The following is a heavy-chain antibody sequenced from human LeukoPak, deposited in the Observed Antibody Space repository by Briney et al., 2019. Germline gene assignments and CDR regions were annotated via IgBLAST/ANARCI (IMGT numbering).Heavy chain of an antibody. CDR3: AVEGGTMISPHYFDY. Sequence: GESLKISCKGSGYSFTSYWIGWVRQMPGKGLEWMGIIYPGDSDTRYSPSFQGQVTVSADKSISTAYLQWSSLKASDTAMYYCAVEGGTMISPHYFDYWGQGTLVTVSS. V-gene: IGHV5-51*01. D-gene: IGHD3-22*01. J-gene: IGHJ4*02. CDR1: GYSFTSYW. CDR2: IYPGDSDT.